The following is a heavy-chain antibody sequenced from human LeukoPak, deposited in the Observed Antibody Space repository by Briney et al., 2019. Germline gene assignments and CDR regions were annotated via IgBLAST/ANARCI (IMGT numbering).Heavy chain of an antibody. J-gene: IGHJ3*02. CDR2: IIPIFGTA. D-gene: IGHD6-13*01. V-gene: IGHV1-69*01. CDR1: GGTFSSYA. CDR3: AGGYSSSWSLAFDI. Sequence: GSSVKVSCKASGGTFSSYAISWVRQAPGQGLEWMGGIIPIFGTANYAQKFQGRVTITADESTSTAYMELSSLRSEDTAVYYCAGGYSSSWSLAFDIWGQGTMVTVSS.